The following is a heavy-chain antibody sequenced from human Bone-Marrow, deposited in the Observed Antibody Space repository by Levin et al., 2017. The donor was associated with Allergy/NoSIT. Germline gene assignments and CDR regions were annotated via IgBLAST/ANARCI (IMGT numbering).Heavy chain of an antibody. CDR3: ARAARLGHYLNS. Sequence: AGGSLRLSCTASGFSFSSYSMHWVRQAPGKGLVWVALISYDSGKTFYADSVKGRFTISRDNSNNTLSLQINSLRPEDAAVYFCARAARLGHYLNSWGQGTLVTVSS. CDR2: ISYDSGKT. CDR1: GFSFSSYS. V-gene: IGHV3-30*04. J-gene: IGHJ4*02.